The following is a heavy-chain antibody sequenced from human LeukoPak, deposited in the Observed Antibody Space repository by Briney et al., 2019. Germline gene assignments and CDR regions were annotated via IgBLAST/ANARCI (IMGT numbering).Heavy chain of an antibody. J-gene: IGHJ4*02. CDR1: GFTFSSYS. Sequence: GGSLRLSCAASGFTFSSYSMNWVRQAPGKGLEWVSYISSSSSTIYYADSVKGRFTISRDNSKNTVYLQMNSLRAEDTAVYYCARDGAARSLGNWGQGTLVSVSS. CDR3: ARDGAARSLGN. D-gene: IGHD6-6*01. V-gene: IGHV3-48*01. CDR2: ISSSSSTI.